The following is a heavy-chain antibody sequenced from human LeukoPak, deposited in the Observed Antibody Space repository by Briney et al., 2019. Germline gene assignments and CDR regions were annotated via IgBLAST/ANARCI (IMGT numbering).Heavy chain of an antibody. D-gene: IGHD2-2*01. J-gene: IGHJ4*02. CDR2: INPNGGGT. CDR3: ARRGGCISTSCNLDY. Sequence: ASVKVSCKASGYTFTSYYMHWMRQAPGQGLEWVGMINPNGGGTSSAQKFQGRVTMTRDTSTSTVYMDLSSLRSEDTAIYYCARRGGCISTSCNLDYWGQGALVTVSS. CDR1: GYTFTSYY. V-gene: IGHV1-46*03.